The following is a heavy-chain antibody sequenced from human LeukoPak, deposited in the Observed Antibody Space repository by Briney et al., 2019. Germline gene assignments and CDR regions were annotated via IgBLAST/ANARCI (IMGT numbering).Heavy chain of an antibody. V-gene: IGHV1-18*04. CDR2: INVYNGNT. CDR1: GYTFTTYT. J-gene: IGHJ4*02. CDR3: ARWDRVDIAATNDDY. D-gene: IGHD5-12*01. Sequence: GASVKVSCKTSGYTFTTYTVNWVRHAPGQGLEWMGWINVYNGNTNNAQKFQGRVTMTTDTSTSTAYMELTSLRSDDTAVYYCARWDRVDIAATNDDYWGQGTLVTVSS.